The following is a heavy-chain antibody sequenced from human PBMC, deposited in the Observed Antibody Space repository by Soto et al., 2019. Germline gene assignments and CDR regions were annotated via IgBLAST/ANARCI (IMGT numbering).Heavy chain of an antibody. CDR3: VSGSQVEY. J-gene: IGHJ4*02. CDR1: GFSFSDYY. Sequence: QVRLVESGGGLVKPGGSLRLSCAASGFSFSDYYMTWIRQTPGKGLEWISYISHRGDTIYYADSVQGRFTISRDNARNYLHLQMDILGAEDTAVYYCVSGSQVEYWGQGTLVTVSS. D-gene: IGHD3-10*01. V-gene: IGHV3-11*01. CDR2: ISHRGDTI.